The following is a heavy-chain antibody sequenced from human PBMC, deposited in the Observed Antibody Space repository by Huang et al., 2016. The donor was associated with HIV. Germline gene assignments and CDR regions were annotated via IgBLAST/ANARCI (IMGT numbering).Heavy chain of an antibody. CDR1: GYGFGSYG. V-gene: IGHV1-18*01. CDR3: ARDPYYSNRWKRNDASFL. D-gene: IGHD4-4*01. Sequence: QVQLVQSGGEVMQPGASVRVSCKASGYGFGSYGMSWVRQAPGKGLAWPGWIGRDSRDTGHAQKFQGRVTMTTDTSTTTTYMELRSLRSDDTAMYYCARDPYYSNRWKRNDASFLWGQGTMITVSS. J-gene: IGHJ3*01. CDR2: IGRDSRDT.